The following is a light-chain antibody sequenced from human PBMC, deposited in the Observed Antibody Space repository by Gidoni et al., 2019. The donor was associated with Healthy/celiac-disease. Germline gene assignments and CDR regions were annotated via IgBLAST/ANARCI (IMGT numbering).Light chain of an antibody. Sequence: QSVVTQPPSGSGAPGQGVTISCTGSSSNIGAGYDVHWYQQLPGPAPKLLLYGNSNRPSGVPDRFSGSKSGTSASLAITGLQAEDEADYYCQSYDSSLSGVVFGGGTKLTVL. V-gene: IGLV1-40*01. CDR3: QSYDSSLSGVV. J-gene: IGLJ2*01. CDR1: SSNIGAGYD. CDR2: GNS.